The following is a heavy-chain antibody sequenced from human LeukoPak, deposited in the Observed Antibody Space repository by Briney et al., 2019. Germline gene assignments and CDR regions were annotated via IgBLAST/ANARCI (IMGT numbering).Heavy chain of an antibody. CDR2: ISYDGSNK. Sequence: GGSLRLSCAASGFTFSSYAMHWVRQAPGKGLEWVAVISYDGSNKYYADSVKGRFTISRDNSKNTLYLQMNSLRAEDTAVYYCARGNYYDSRANFDYWGQGTLVTVSS. J-gene: IGHJ4*02. V-gene: IGHV3-30-3*01. CDR3: ARGNYYDSRANFDY. D-gene: IGHD3-22*01. CDR1: GFTFSSYA.